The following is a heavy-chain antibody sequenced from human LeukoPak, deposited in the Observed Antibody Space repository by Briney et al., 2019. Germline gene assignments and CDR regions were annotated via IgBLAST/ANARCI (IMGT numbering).Heavy chain of an antibody. V-gene: IGHV4-39*02. CDR1: GGSISSSGYY. J-gene: IGHJ4*02. CDR2: IDYSGTT. D-gene: IGHD5-18*01. CDR3: ARTRGYSYGH. Sequence: SETLSLTCTVSGGSISSSGYYWGWIRQPPGQGLEWLGTIDYSGTTYHNPSLKSRVTISIDTSKNHFSLKLNSVTAADTAVYYCARTRGYSYGHWGQGTLVTVSS.